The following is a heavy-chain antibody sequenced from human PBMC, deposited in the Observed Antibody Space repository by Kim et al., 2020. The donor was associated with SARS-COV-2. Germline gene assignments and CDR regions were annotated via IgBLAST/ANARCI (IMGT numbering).Heavy chain of an antibody. V-gene: IGHV3-23*01. CDR1: GFTFSTYA. CDR3: AKRGLYCSGGSCYWDYFDG. J-gene: IGHJ4*02. CDR2: ISGSGDNT. Sequence: GGSLRLSCAASGFTFSTYAMSWVRQAPGKGLEWVSTISGSGDNTFYADSVKGRFTISRDNSKNTLYLQMNSLRAEDTAIYYCAKRGLYCSGGSCYWDYFDGWGQGTLVTVSA. D-gene: IGHD2-15*01.